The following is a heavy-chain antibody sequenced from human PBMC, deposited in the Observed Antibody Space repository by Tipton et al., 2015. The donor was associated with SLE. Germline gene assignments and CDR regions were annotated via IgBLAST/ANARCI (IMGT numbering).Heavy chain of an antibody. CDR2: IKQDGSEK. V-gene: IGHV3-7*03. CDR1: GFTFSSYS. CDR3: ARDGRRITIFGVVNNYFDY. J-gene: IGHJ4*02. Sequence: SLRLSCAASGFTFSSYSMNWVRQAPGKGLEWVANIKQDGSEKYYVDSVKGRFTISRDNAKNSLYLQMNSLRAEDTAVYYCARDGRRITIFGVVNNYFDYWGQGTLVTVSS. D-gene: IGHD3-3*01.